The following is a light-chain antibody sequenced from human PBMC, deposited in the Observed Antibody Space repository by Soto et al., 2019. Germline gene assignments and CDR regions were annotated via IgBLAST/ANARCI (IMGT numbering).Light chain of an antibody. Sequence: DIQMTQSPSSMSASMGDRVTIACQSSHDVSRNLNWFKQKPGEAPKLLINDDFNCERGFPSRLSEREYGTDFTCTISRLQPEDVATYYCQQYNSMLSFGGGT. CDR2: DDF. CDR3: QQYNSMLS. J-gene: IGKJ4*01. CDR1: HDVSRN. V-gene: IGKV1-33*01.